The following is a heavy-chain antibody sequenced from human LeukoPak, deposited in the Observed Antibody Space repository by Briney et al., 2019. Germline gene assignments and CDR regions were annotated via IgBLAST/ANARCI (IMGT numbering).Heavy chain of an antibody. CDR1: GYTFTSYD. J-gene: IGHJ4*02. CDR3: ARDLRKVRGVIINPFDY. CDR2: MNPNSGNT. Sequence: ASVKVSCKASGYTFTSYDINWVRQATGQGLEWMGWMNPNSGNTGYAQKFQGRVTITRNTSISTAYMELSSLRSEDTAVYYCARDLRKVRGVIINPFDYWGQGTLVTVSS. V-gene: IGHV1-8*03. D-gene: IGHD3-10*01.